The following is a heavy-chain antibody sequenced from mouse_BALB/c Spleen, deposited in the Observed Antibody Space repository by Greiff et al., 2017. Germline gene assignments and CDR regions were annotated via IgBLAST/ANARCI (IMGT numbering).Heavy chain of an antibody. CDR1: GFTFSSYA. J-gene: IGHJ3*01. Sequence: EVKVVESGGGLVKPGGSLKLSCAASGFTFSSYAMSWVRQTPEKRLEWVASISSGGSTYYPDSVKGRFTISRDNARNILYLQMSSLRSEDTAMYYCARDNYRYDGDAYWGQGTLVTVSA. CDR2: ISSGGST. D-gene: IGHD2-14*01. CDR3: ARDNYRYDGDAY. V-gene: IGHV5-6-5*01.